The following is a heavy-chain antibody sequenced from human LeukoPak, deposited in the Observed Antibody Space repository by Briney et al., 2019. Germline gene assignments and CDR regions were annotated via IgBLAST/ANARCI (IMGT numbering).Heavy chain of an antibody. CDR2: ISTNSGRT. J-gene: IGHJ4*02. CDR1: GYTFTSYD. Sequence: ASVKVSCKASGYTFTSYDISWLRQAPGQGLEWVGWISTNSGRTNYAQKFQGRVTMTTDTSTSTAYMELRSLRSDDTAVYYCARDLWGLKEPRGGYYTRGFDYWGQGTLVTVSS. CDR3: ARDLWGLKEPRGGYYTRGFDY. V-gene: IGHV1-18*01. D-gene: IGHD3-3*01.